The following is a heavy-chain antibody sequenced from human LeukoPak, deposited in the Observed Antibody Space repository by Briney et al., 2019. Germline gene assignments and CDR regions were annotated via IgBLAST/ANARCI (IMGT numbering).Heavy chain of an antibody. J-gene: IGHJ4*02. CDR1: GYTFTGYY. D-gene: IGHD3-10*01. CDR3: ARADYGSGSYRDY. CDR2: INPNSGGT. Sequence: ASVKVSCKASGYTFTGYYMHWVRQAPGQGLEWMGWINPNSGGTNYAQKFQGRVTMTRDTSISTAYMELSRLRSDDTAVYYCARADYGSGSYRDYWGQGTLVTVS. V-gene: IGHV1-2*02.